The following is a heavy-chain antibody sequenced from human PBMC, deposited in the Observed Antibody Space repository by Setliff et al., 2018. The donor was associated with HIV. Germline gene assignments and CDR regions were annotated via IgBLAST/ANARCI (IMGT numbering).Heavy chain of an antibody. CDR2: ISYGGTYI. V-gene: IGHV3-21*04. CDR1: GFTFSSYC. CDR3: ARGGEYFDY. J-gene: IGHJ4*02. Sequence: PGGSLRLSCVASGFTFSSYCMDWFRQAPGKGLEWVSSISYGGTYIYQSDSVRGRFTISRDSSKSTLYLQMNSLRAEDTAVYYCARGGEYFDYWGQGTLVTVSS. D-gene: IGHD4-17*01.